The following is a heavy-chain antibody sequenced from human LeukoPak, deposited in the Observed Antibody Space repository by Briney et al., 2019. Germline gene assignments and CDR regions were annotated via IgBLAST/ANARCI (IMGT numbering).Heavy chain of an antibody. CDR3: ARDENYDSSGYLFDY. D-gene: IGHD3-22*01. CDR2: IIPNSGGT. Sequence: ASVKVSCKASGYTFTGYYIHWVRQAPGQGLEWVGWIIPNSGGTNYAQKSQGRVTMTRDTSISTAYMELSRLRSDDTAVYYCARDENYDSSGYLFDYWGQGTLVTVSS. CDR1: GYTFTGYY. J-gene: IGHJ4*02. V-gene: IGHV1-2*02.